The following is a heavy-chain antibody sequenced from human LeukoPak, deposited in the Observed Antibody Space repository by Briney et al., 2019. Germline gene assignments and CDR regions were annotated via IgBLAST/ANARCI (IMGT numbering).Heavy chain of an antibody. CDR3: ARDLDGSGYYLDY. D-gene: IGHD3-22*01. V-gene: IGHV1-46*01. CDR2: INPSGGST. CDR1: GYTFTSYY. J-gene: IGHJ4*02. Sequence: ASVKVSCKASGYTFTSYYMHWVRQAPGQGLEWMGIINPSGGSTSYAQKFQGRVAMTRDTSTSTVYVDLSSLISEDTAMYYCARDLDGSGYYLDYWGQGTLVTVSS.